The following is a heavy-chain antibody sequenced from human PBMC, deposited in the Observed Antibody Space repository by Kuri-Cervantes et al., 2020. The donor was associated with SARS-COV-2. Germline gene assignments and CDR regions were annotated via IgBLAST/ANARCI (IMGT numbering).Heavy chain of an antibody. CDR2: IKSKTDGGTT. D-gene: IGHD2-2*01. Sequence: GASLKISCAASAFTFSNAWMSWVRQDQGKGLEWVGRIKSKTDGGTTDYAAPVKGRFTISRDDSKNTLYLQMNSLKTEDTAVYYCTTDLPNPTYPRYYYYYYGMDVWGQGTTVTVSS. CDR3: TTDLPNPTYPRYYYYYYGMDV. CDR1: AFTFSNAW. J-gene: IGHJ6*02. V-gene: IGHV3-15*01.